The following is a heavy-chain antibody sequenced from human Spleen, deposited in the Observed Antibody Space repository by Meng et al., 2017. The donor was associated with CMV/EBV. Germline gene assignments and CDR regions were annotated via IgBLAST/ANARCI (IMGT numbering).Heavy chain of an antibody. J-gene: IGHJ4*02. CDR2: INHSGST. D-gene: IGHD3-10*01. V-gene: IGHV4-34*01. CDR1: GRSFSGYY. Sequence: SETLSLTCAVYGRSFSGYYWSWIRQPPGKGLEWIGEINHSGSTNYNPSLKSRVTISVDTSKNQFSLKLSSVTAADTAMYYCARGPDYGSGSYYNDWGQGTLVTVSS. CDR3: ARGPDYGSGSYYND.